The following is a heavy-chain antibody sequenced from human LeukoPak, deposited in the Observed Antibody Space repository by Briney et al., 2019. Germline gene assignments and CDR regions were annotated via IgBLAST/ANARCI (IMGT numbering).Heavy chain of an antibody. CDR3: ARLGSSTWKDAFDI. D-gene: IGHD6-13*01. Sequence: GESLKISCKGSGYTFTTYWIGWVRRMPGKGLEWMGIIYPGDSDTRYNTSVQGQVSISADKSISTAYLQWSSLKASDTAMYYCARLGSSTWKDAFDIWGQGTMVTVSS. CDR1: GYTFTTYW. CDR2: IYPGDSDT. J-gene: IGHJ3*02. V-gene: IGHV5-51*01.